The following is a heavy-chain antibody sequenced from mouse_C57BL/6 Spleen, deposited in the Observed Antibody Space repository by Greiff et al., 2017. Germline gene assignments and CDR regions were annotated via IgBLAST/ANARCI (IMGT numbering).Heavy chain of an antibody. CDR1: GYTFTSYW. D-gene: IGHD2-5*01. CDR2: IHPNSGST. V-gene: IGHV1-64*01. CDR3: ASGAYYSNDGVDY. J-gene: IGHJ2*01. Sequence: VQLQQPGAELVKPGASVKLSCKASGYTFTSYWMHWVKQRPGQGLEWIGMIHPNSGSTNYNEKFKSKATLTVDKSSSTAYMQLSSLTSEDSAVYYCASGAYYSNDGVDYWGQGTTLTVSS.